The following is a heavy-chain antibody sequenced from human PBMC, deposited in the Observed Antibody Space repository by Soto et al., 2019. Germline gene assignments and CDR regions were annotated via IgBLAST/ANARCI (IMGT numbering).Heavy chain of an antibody. CDR3: ATSRWLQLGYFDY. J-gene: IGHJ4*02. CDR2: IYYSGST. CDR1: GGSISSGGYY. V-gene: IGHV4-31*03. Sequence: SETLSLTCTVSGGSISSGGYYWSWIRQHPGKGLEWIGYIYYSGSTYYNPSLKSRVTISVDTSKNQFSLKLSSVTAADTAVYYCATSRWLQLGYFDYWGQGTLVTVS. D-gene: IGHD5-12*01.